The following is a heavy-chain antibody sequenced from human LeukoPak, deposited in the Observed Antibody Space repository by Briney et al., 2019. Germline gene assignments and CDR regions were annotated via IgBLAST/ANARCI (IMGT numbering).Heavy chain of an antibody. Sequence: ASVKVSCKASGYTFTGYYMHWVRQAPGQGLEWMGWINPNSGGTNYAQKFQGRVTMTRDTSINTAYMELSSLTSDDTAVYYCARERRGTWNQDFDLWGQGTLVPVSS. CDR2: INPNSGGT. CDR1: GYTFTGYY. V-gene: IGHV1-2*02. J-gene: IGHJ4*02. CDR3: ARERRGTWNQDFDL. D-gene: IGHD1-1*01.